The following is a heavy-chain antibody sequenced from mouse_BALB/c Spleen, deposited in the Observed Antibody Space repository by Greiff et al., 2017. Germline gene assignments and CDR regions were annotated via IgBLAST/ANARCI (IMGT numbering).Heavy chain of an antibody. CDR2: ISYSGST. Sequence: DVKLQESGPSLVKPSQTLSLTCSVTGDSITSGYWNWIRKFPGNKLEYMGYISYSGSTYYNPSLKSRISITRDTSKNQYYLQLNSVTTEDTATYYCARRGVYYGSSQYYFDYWGQGTTLTVSS. CDR3: ARRGVYYGSSQYYFDY. CDR1: GDSITSGY. D-gene: IGHD1-1*01. V-gene: IGHV3-8*02. J-gene: IGHJ2*01.